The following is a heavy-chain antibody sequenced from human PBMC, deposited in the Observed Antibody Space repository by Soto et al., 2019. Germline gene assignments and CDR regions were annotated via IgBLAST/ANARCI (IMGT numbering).Heavy chain of an antibody. CDR2: MNPNSGNT. CDR3: ARDYYDSSGVTQGFDP. CDR1: GYTFTSYD. D-gene: IGHD3-22*01. V-gene: IGHV1-8*01. J-gene: IGHJ5*02. Sequence: AAVKVSCKASGYTFTSYDINWVRQATGQGLEWMGWMNPNSGNTGYAQKFQGRVTMTRNTSISTAYMELSSLRSEDTAVYYCARDYYDSSGVTQGFDPWGQGTLVTVSS.